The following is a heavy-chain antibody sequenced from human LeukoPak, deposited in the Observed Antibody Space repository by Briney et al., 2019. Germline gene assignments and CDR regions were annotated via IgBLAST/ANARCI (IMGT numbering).Heavy chain of an antibody. J-gene: IGHJ4*02. D-gene: IGHD3-22*01. CDR2: IKQDGSEK. CDR3: ARTTYDSSYFDY. CDR1: GFTFSSYW. Sequence: PGGSLRLSCAASGFTFSSYWMSWVRQAPGKGLEWVANIKQDGSEKYYVDSVKGRFTISRDNAKNSLYLQMNSLRAEDKAVYYWARTTYDSSYFDYWGQGTLVTVSS. V-gene: IGHV3-7*01.